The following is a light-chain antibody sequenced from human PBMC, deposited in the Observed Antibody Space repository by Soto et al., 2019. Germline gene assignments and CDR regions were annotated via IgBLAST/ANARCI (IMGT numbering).Light chain of an antibody. J-gene: IGLJ3*02. Sequence: QSALTQPRSVSGSPGQSVSISCTGTNSDVGGYNYLSWYQQYPGKAPKLIIFEVNKRPSGVPNRFSGSKSGNTASLTISALQADDEADYYCCSYAGSYSWVFGGGTKLTVL. V-gene: IGLV2-11*01. CDR3: CSYAGSYSWV. CDR1: NSDVGGYNY. CDR2: EVN.